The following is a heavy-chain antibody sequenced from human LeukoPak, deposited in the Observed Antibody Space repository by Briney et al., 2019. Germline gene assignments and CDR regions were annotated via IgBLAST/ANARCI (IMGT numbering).Heavy chain of an antibody. Sequence: PGGSLRLSCAASGFTFTTYWMTWVRQAPGKGLEWVANIKQDGSEKYYVDSVKGRFTISRDNAKNSLYLQMNSLRAEDTAVYYCARVRLGSLDYWGQGTLVTVSS. CDR2: IKQDGSEK. CDR1: GFTFTTYW. V-gene: IGHV3-7*05. CDR3: ARVRLGSLDY. J-gene: IGHJ4*02. D-gene: IGHD6-19*01.